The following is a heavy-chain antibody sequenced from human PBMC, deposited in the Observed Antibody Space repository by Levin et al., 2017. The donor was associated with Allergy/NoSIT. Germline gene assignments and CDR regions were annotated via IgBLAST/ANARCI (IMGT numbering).Heavy chain of an antibody. CDR1: GGTFSSYA. V-gene: IGHV1-69*13. D-gene: IGHD2-2*01. J-gene: IGHJ6*02. CDR2: IIPIFGTA. CDR3: ARVVVPVPLNYYYYGMDV. Sequence: ASVKVSCKASGGTFSSYAISWVRQAPGQGLEWMGGIIPIFGTANYAQKFQGRVTITADESTSTAYMELSSLRSEDTAVYYCARVVVPVPLNYYYYGMDVWGQGTTVTVSS.